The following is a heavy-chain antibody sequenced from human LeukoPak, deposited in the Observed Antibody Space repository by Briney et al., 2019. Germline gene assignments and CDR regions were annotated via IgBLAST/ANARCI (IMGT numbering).Heavy chain of an antibody. D-gene: IGHD4-17*01. Sequence: GGSLRLSCAASGFTFSSYAISWVRQAPGKGLEWVSAISGSGGSTYYADSVKGRFTISRDNSKNTLYLQMNSLRAEDTAVYYCANAPGGDYTDYWGQGTLVTVSS. V-gene: IGHV3-23*01. J-gene: IGHJ4*02. CDR2: ISGSGGST. CDR3: ANAPGGDYTDY. CDR1: GFTFSSYA.